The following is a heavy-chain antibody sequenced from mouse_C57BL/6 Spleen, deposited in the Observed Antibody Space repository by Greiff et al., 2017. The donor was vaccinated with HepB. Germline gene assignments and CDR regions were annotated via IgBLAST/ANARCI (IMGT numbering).Heavy chain of an antibody. CDR2: IYPGDGDT. Sequence: QVQLQQSGPELVKPGASVKISCKASGYAFSSSWMNWVKQRPGKGLEWIGRIYPGDGDTNYNGKFKGKATLTADKSSSTAYMQLNSLTSEDSAVYYCARGDFYGNFDYWGQGTTLTVSS. J-gene: IGHJ2*01. CDR1: GYAFSSSW. V-gene: IGHV1-82*01. D-gene: IGHD1-1*02. CDR3: ARGDFYGNFDY.